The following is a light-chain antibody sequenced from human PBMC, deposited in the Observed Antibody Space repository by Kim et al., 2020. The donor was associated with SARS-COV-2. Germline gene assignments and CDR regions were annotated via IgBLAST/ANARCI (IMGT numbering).Light chain of an antibody. CDR3: AAWDDSLNGSV. CDR2: SND. CDR1: RSNIGSNV. Sequence: QSVLTQPPSASGTPGQRVTISCSGSRSNIGSNVVNWYQQLPGTDPKLLIYSNDYRPSGVPDRFSGSKSGTSASLDISGLQSEDEADYYCAAWDDSLNGSVFGGGTQLTVL. V-gene: IGLV1-44*01. J-gene: IGLJ3*02.